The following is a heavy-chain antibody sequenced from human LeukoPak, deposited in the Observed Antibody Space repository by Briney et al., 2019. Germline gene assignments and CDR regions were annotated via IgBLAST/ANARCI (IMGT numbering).Heavy chain of an antibody. CDR2: IYYSGST. Sequence: KPSETLSLTCTVSGGSISSYYWSWLRQPPGKGLEWIGYIYYSGSTNYNPSLKSRVTISVDTSKNQFSLKLSSVTAADTAVYYCAGAGGGATLRYFDWLYYYGMDVWGKGTTVTVSS. D-gene: IGHD3-9*01. CDR3: AGAGGGATLRYFDWLYYYGMDV. CDR1: GGSISSYY. V-gene: IGHV4-59*01. J-gene: IGHJ6*04.